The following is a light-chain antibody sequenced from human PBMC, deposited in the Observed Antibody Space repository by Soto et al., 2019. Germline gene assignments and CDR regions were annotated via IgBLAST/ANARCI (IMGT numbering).Light chain of an antibody. V-gene: IGKV3-15*01. CDR1: QSGTTN. Sequence: ETVLTQSPATLSVSPGERATFSCTASQSGTTNFEWYQQKPVQVPRLPIYGAFTRATGSPARFSGRGSGTEFTLSISSLQSEDCAIYHCQPYHSWPHTVGQGTNLEIQ. CDR2: GAF. CDR3: QPYHSWPHT. J-gene: IGKJ2*01.